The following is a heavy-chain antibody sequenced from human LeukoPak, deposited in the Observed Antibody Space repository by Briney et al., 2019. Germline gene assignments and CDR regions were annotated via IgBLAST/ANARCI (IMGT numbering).Heavy chain of an antibody. D-gene: IGHD1-7*01. Sequence: PGGSLRLSCAASGFTFSSFGMHWVRQAPGKGLKWVAFIQFDGNNQQYAGSVKGRFTISRDKNTLHVQMNSLRLEDTAVYYCARNWYSAFDYWGQGTLVTVAS. CDR1: GFTFSSFG. V-gene: IGHV3-30*02. CDR2: IQFDGNNQ. CDR3: ARNWYSAFDY. J-gene: IGHJ4*02.